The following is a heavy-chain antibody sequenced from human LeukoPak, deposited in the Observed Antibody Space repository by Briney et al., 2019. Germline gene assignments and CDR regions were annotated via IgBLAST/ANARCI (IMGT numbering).Heavy chain of an antibody. V-gene: IGHV3-15*01. CDR1: GFTFSNAW. Sequence: PGGSLRLSRAASGFTFSNAWMSWVRQTPGKGLEWVGRIKSKTDGGTIDYAAPVKGRFTISRDDSKNTLYLQMNSLKTEDTAVYYCSTDRLWWKENQLRLDYWGQGTLVTVSS. J-gene: IGHJ4*02. D-gene: IGHD2-2*01. CDR2: IKSKTDGGTI. CDR3: STDRLWWKENQLRLDY.